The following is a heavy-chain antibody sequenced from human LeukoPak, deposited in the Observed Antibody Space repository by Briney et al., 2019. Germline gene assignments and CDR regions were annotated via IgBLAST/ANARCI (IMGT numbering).Heavy chain of an antibody. V-gene: IGHV4-59*08. CDR2: IYSSGST. J-gene: IGHJ5*02. D-gene: IGHD5-24*01. CDR3: ARRRREISTITEDNWLDP. Sequence: AETLSLTCTVSGGSISSYYWSWIRQPPGKGLEWIGRIYSSGSTIYNPSLKSRVTISVETSKNQFSLEFSSVTAADTAVYYCARRRREISTITEDNWLDPWGHGTLVTVSS. CDR1: GGSISSYY.